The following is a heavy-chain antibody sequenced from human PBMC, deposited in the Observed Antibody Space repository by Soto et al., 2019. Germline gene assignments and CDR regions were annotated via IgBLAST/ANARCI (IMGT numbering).Heavy chain of an antibody. D-gene: IGHD6-13*01. Sequence: EVQLVESGGGLVKPGGSLRLSCAASGFTFSNAWMNWVRQAPGKGLEWVGRIKSKTDGGTTDYAAPVKGRFTISRDDSKNTRYLQMNSLKTEDTAVYYCTTDSIAAAETQYYYYYYGMDVWGQGTTVTVSS. CDR3: TTDSIAAAETQYYYYYYGMDV. V-gene: IGHV3-15*07. CDR1: GFTFSNAW. CDR2: IKSKTDGGTT. J-gene: IGHJ6*02.